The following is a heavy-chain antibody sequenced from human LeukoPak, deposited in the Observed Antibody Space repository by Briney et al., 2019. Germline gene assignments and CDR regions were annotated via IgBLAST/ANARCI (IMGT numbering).Heavy chain of an antibody. CDR1: GGSFRGYY. CDR2: INLSGST. D-gene: IGHD2-21*02. Sequence: PSETLSLTCAVYGGSFRGYYWSWIRQPPGKGLEWIGEINLSGSTNYNPSLKSRVTISVDTSKNQFSLKLSSVTAADTAVYYCARGSGRAYCGGDCKKTWFDPWGQGTLVTVSS. V-gene: IGHV4-34*01. J-gene: IGHJ5*02. CDR3: ARGSGRAYCGGDCKKTWFDP.